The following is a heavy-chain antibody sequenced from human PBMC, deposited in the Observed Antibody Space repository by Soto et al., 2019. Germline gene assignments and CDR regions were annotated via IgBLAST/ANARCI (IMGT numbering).Heavy chain of an antibody. V-gene: IGHV1-69*13. CDR3: ARMYYYDSSGYYYFDY. J-gene: IGHJ4*02. Sequence: SVKVSCKASGGTFSSYAISWVRQAPGQGLEWMGGIIPIFGTANYAQKFQGRVTITADESTSTAYMELSSLRSEDTAVYYCARMYYYDSSGYYYFDYWGQGTLVTVSS. CDR2: IIPIFGTA. CDR1: GGTFSSYA. D-gene: IGHD3-22*01.